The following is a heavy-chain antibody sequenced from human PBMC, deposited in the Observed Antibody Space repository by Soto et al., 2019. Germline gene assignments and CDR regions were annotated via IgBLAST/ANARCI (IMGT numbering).Heavy chain of an antibody. Sequence: QLQLQESGSGLVKPSQTLSLTCAVSGGSISSGGYSWSWIRQPPGKGLEWIGYIYHSGSTYYNPYLTCRLPISVHRCNNQFALTLSSVTAADPAVYYCARGSAVQRYWGQGTLVTVSS. V-gene: IGHV4-30-2*01. CDR3: ARGSAVQRY. CDR2: IYHSGST. CDR1: GGSISSGGYS. D-gene: IGHD4-17*01. J-gene: IGHJ4*02.